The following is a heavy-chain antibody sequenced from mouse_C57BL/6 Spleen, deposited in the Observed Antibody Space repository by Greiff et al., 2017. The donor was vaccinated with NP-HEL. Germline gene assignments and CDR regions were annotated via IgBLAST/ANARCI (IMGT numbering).Heavy chain of an antibody. CDR2: IYPGSGNT. CDR3: AGGSSYWYFDV. J-gene: IGHJ1*03. D-gene: IGHD1-1*01. Sequence: QVHVKQSGPELVKPGASVKISCKASGYSFTSYYIHWVKQRPGQGLEWIGWIYPGSGNTKYNEKFKGKATLTADTSSSTAYMQLSSLTSEDSAVYYCAGGSSYWYFDVWGTGTTVTVSS. V-gene: IGHV1-66*01. CDR1: GYSFTSYY.